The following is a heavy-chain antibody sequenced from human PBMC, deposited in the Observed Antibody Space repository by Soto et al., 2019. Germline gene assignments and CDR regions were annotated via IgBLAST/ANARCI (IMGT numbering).Heavy chain of an antibody. J-gene: IGHJ6*02. Sequence: SETLSLTCTVSGGSISSGDYYWSWIRQPPGKGLDWIGYIYYTGSTYYYNPSLKSRVTISVDTSKNQFSLKLSSVTAADTAVYYCARDRIGARYYYYGMDVWGQGTTVTVSS. D-gene: IGHD2-15*01. CDR3: ARDRIGARYYYYGMDV. V-gene: IGHV4-30-4*01. CDR1: GGSISSGDYY. CDR2: IYYTGSTY.